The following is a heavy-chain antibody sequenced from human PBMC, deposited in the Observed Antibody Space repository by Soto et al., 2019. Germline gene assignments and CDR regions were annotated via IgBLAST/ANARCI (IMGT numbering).Heavy chain of an antibody. CDR1: GFTFSSYA. D-gene: IGHD3-3*01. Sequence: GGSLRLSCAASGFTFSSYAMSWVRQAPGKGLEWVSAISGSGGSTYYADSVKGRFTISRDNSKNTLYLQMNSLRAEDTAVYYCATDPILGVVNTYGMDVWGQGTKVTVSS. V-gene: IGHV3-23*01. CDR3: ATDPILGVVNTYGMDV. CDR2: ISGSGGST. J-gene: IGHJ6*02.